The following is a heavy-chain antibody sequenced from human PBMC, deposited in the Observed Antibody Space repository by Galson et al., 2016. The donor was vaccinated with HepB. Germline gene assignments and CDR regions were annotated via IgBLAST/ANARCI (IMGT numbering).Heavy chain of an antibody. CDR1: GFTFTNYA. D-gene: IGHD5-12*01. CDR2: ISSHNSNI. Sequence: SLRLSCAASGFTFTNYAMTWVRQAPGKGLEWVSFISSHNSNIYYADSVNGRFTISRDNAYNPLYLQMNSLRVEDTAVYYCVRGAGGYAPHFDYWGQGTLVTVSS. J-gene: IGHJ4*02. V-gene: IGHV3-21*01. CDR3: VRGAGGYAPHFDY.